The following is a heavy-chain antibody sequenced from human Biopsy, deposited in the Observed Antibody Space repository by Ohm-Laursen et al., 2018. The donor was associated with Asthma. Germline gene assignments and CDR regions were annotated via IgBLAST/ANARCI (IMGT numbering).Heavy chain of an antibody. D-gene: IGHD1-14*01. CDR1: GFTFSNYG. CDR3: ARGGPELPTELDY. Sequence: SLRLSCTASGFTFSNYGMHWVRQAPGKGLEWVAVISFDGSNKDFADSVKGRFTISRDNSKNTMYLEMNSLRAEDTAVYYCARGGPELPTELDYWGPGTLVTVSS. V-gene: IGHV3-30*03. CDR2: ISFDGSNK. J-gene: IGHJ4*02.